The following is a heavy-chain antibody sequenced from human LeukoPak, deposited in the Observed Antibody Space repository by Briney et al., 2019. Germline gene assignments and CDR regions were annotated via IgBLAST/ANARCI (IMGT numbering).Heavy chain of an antibody. D-gene: IGHD3-9*01. J-gene: IGHJ3*02. CDR1: GGSISSSSYY. CDR2: IYYSGST. Sequence: SETLSLTCTVSGGSISSSSYYWGWIRRPPGKGLEWIGSIYYSGSTYYNPSLKSRVTISVDTSKNQFSLKLSSVTAADTAVYYCAREGSYDILTGYYNRQHDAFDIWGQGTMVTVSS. CDR3: AREGSYDILTGYYNRQHDAFDI. V-gene: IGHV4-39*07.